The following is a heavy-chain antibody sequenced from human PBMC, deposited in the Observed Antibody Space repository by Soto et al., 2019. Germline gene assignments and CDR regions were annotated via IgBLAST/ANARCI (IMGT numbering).Heavy chain of an antibody. CDR1: GGTLSGYY. D-gene: IGHD3-3*01. Sequence: SVPLCLTCTFDGGTLSGYYWSWIRQSAGGGLEWIGRIYSSGSTNYNPSLKSRVTISLDTSMNHFSLRLSSVTAADTAVYYCARGQRFSDWFDPWGQGTLVTVSS. CDR2: IYSSGST. J-gene: IGHJ5*02. CDR3: ARGQRFSDWFDP. V-gene: IGHV4-4*07.